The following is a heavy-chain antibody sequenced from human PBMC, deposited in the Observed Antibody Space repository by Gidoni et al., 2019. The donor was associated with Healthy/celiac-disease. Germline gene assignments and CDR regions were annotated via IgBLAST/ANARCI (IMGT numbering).Heavy chain of an antibody. CDR2: INHSGST. Sequence: QVQLQQWGAGLLKPSETLSLTCAVYGGSFSGYYWSWIRQPPGKGLEWIGEINHSGSTNYNPSLKSRVTISVDTSKNQFSLELSSVTAADTAVYYCARGGGSSRIIRFDPWGQGTLVTVSS. CDR3: ARGGGSSRIIRFDP. V-gene: IGHV4-34*01. J-gene: IGHJ5*02. CDR1: GGSFSGYY. D-gene: IGHD6-6*01.